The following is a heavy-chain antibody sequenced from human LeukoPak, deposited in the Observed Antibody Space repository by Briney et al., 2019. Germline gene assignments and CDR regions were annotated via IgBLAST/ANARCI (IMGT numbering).Heavy chain of an antibody. CDR3: ATTGGDIYYYYMDV. CDR2: IIPIFGSA. CDR1: GGIFSNYG. D-gene: IGHD3-16*01. Sequence: ASVKVSCKTSGGIFSNYGINWVRQAPGQGLEWMGGIIPIFGSAKYAQKFQGRVTITADESTSTTYMELSSLKSEDTAVYYCATTGGDIYYYYMDVWGKGTTVTISS. J-gene: IGHJ6*03. V-gene: IGHV1-69*13.